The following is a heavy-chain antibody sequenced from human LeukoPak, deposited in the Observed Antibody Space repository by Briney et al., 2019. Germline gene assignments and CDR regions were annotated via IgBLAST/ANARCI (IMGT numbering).Heavy chain of an antibody. CDR1: DGSISSYY. CDR2: IYYSGST. CDR3: ARSIVVSVNYFYYGMDV. Sequence: SETLSLTCTVSDGSISSYYWNWIRQPPGKGLEWIGYIYYSGSTNYNPSLKSRVTISVDTSKNQFSLKLSSVTAADTAVYYCARSIVVSVNYFYYGMDVSGQGTTVTVSS. D-gene: IGHD3-22*01. V-gene: IGHV4-59*08. J-gene: IGHJ6*02.